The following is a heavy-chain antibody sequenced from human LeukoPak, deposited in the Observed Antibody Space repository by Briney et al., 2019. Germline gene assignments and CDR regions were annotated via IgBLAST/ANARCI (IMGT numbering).Heavy chain of an antibody. D-gene: IGHD3-10*01. Sequence: SETLSLTCTVSGGSISSYYWSWIRQPPGKGLEWIGYIYYSGSTNYNPSLTSRVTISVDTSKNQFSLKLSSVTAADTAVYYCAKRPYGSGSHDYWGQGTLVTVSS. J-gene: IGHJ4*02. CDR1: GGSISSYY. CDR3: AKRPYGSGSHDY. V-gene: IGHV4-59*01. CDR2: IYYSGST.